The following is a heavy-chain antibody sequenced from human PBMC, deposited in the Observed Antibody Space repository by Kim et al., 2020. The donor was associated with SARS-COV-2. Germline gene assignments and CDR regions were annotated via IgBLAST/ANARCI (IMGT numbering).Heavy chain of an antibody. J-gene: IGHJ4*02. D-gene: IGHD5-18*01. Sequence: SETLSLTCTVSGGSISSYYWSWIRQPPGKGLEWIGYIYYSGSTNYNPSLKSRVTISVDTSKNQFSLKLSSVTAADTAVYYCASGGYSYGQIDYWGQGTLVTVSS. CDR1: GGSISSYY. CDR2: IYYSGST. CDR3: ASGGYSYGQIDY. V-gene: IGHV4-59*13.